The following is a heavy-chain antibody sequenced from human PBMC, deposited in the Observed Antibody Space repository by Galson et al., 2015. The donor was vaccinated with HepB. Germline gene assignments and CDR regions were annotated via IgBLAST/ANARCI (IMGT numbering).Heavy chain of an antibody. Sequence: SVKVSCKASGYTFTSYYMHWVRQAPGQGLEWMGIINPSGGSTSYAQKFQGRVTMTRDTSTSTVYMELSSLRSEDTAVYYCASTVDTAMALPPRDSSGYYYGSLDYWGQGTLVTVSS. J-gene: IGHJ4*02. V-gene: IGHV1-46*01. CDR2: INPSGGST. D-gene: IGHD3-22*01. CDR3: ASTVDTAMALPPRDSSGYYYGSLDY. CDR1: GYTFTSYY.